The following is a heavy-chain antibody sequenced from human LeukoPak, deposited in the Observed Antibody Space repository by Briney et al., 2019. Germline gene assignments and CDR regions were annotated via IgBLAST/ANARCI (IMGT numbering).Heavy chain of an antibody. J-gene: IGHJ4*02. Sequence: ASVKVSCKASGYTFTSYAMNWVRQAPGQGLEWMGWINTNTGNPTYAQGFTGRFVFSLDTSVSTAYLQISSLKAEDTAVYYCASTFAAAGIFVLIYWGQGTLVTVSS. CDR2: INTNTGNP. D-gene: IGHD6-13*01. CDR3: ASTFAAAGIFVLIY. V-gene: IGHV7-4-1*02. CDR1: GYTFTSYA.